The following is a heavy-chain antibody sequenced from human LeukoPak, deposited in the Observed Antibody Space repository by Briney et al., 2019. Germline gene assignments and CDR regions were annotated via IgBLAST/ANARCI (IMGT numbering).Heavy chain of an antibody. J-gene: IGHJ4*02. V-gene: IGHV3-48*04. CDR1: GFTFSNAW. CDR3: AREGGWNDFDY. Sequence: GGSLRLSCVASGFTFSNAWMTWVRQAPGKGLEWVSYISSSGNLVHYADSVKGRFTFSRDNARNSLYLQMSSLRADDTAIYYCAREGGWNDFDYWGQGTLVTVSS. D-gene: IGHD1-1*01. CDR2: ISSSGNLV.